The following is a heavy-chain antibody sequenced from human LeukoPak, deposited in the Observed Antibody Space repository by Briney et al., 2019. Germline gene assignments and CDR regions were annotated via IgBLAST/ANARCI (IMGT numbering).Heavy chain of an antibody. D-gene: IGHD2-2*01. CDR2: IDPSDSYT. J-gene: IGHJ4*02. V-gene: IGHV5-10-1*01. Sequence: GESLKTSCKGSGYSFTSYWISWVRQMPGKGLEWMGRIDPSDSYTNYSPSFQGHVIISADKSISTAYLQWSSLKASDTAMYYCATSGKYCSSTSCYAGQDWGQGTLVTVSS. CDR1: GYSFTSYW. CDR3: ATSGKYCSSTSCYAGQD.